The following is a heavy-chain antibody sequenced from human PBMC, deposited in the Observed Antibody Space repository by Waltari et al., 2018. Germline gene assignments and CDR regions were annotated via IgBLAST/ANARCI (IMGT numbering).Heavy chain of an antibody. CDR1: GLVFSSFS. CDR3: TTQNTFWSWSY. J-gene: IGHJ4*02. Sequence: EVQLVESGGGLTQPGRSLRLSCTTSGLVFSSFSISWVRQAPGKGREVVGVIRRKAYGGKPKDAASVRDRFTMSRDDSKSIAYLEMNSLKTEDTAMYFCTTQNTFWSWSYWGRGTLVTVSS. V-gene: IGHV3-49*04. D-gene: IGHD3-3*01. CDR2: IRRKAYGGKP.